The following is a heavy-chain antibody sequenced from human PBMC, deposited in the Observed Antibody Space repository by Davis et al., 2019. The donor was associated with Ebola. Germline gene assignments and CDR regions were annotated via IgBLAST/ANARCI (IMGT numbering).Heavy chain of an antibody. CDR3: ARMYSSSSKVDY. Sequence: AASVKVSCKASGYTFTTYPIHWVRQAPGQRLEWMGWINAGNGNTKYSQKFQGRVTITRDTSASTAYMELSSLRSEDTAVYYCARMYSSSSKVDYWGQGTLVTVSS. V-gene: IGHV1-3*01. CDR2: INAGNGNT. CDR1: GYTFTTYP. D-gene: IGHD6-6*01. J-gene: IGHJ4*02.